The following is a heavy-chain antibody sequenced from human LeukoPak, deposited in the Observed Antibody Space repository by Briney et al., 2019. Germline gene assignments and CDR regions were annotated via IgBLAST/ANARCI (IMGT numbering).Heavy chain of an antibody. CDR2: IIPILGIA. CDR1: GGTFSSYA. J-gene: IGHJ4*02. Sequence: SVKVSCKASGGTFSSYAISWVRQAPGQGLEWMGRIIPILGIANYAQKFQGRVTITADKSTSTAYMELSSLRSEDTAVYYCARNPLGWSGYYSRRGFDYWGQGTLVTVSS. V-gene: IGHV1-69*04. CDR3: ARNPLGWSGYYSRRGFDY. D-gene: IGHD3-3*01.